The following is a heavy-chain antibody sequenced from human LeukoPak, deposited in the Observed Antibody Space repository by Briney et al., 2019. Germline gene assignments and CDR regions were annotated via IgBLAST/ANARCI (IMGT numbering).Heavy chain of an antibody. CDR2: ISSSSSTI. CDR1: GFTFSDYY. CDR3: ARSEPQQLVLH. Sequence: GGSLRLSCAASGFTFSDYYMSWIRQAPGKGLEWVSYISSSSSTIYYADSVKGRFTISGDNAKNSLYLQMNSLRAEDTAVYYCARSEPQQLVLHWGQGTLVTVSS. J-gene: IGHJ4*02. D-gene: IGHD6-13*01. V-gene: IGHV3-11*04.